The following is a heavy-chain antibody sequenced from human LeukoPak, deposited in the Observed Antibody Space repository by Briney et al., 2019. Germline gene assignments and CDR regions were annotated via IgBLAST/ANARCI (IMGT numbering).Heavy chain of an antibody. CDR2: INPNSGGT. D-gene: IGHD5-18*01. CDR3: AGTGDTAMVTGFDS. CDR1: GYTFTGYY. Sequence: ASVKVSCKASGYTFTGYYMHWVRQAPGQGLEWMGWINPNSGGTNYAQKFQGRVTMTRDTSISTAYMELSRLRSDDTAVYYCAGTGDTAMVTGFDSWGQGTLVTVSS. J-gene: IGHJ4*02. V-gene: IGHV1-2*02.